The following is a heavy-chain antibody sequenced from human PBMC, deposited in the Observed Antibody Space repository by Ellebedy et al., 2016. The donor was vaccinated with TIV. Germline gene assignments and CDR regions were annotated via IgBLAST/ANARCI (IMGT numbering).Heavy chain of an antibody. CDR1: GFTFDDYG. V-gene: IGHV3-23*01. CDR2: ISGSGGST. Sequence: PGGSLRLSCAASGFTFDDYGMSWVPHAPGKGLAWVSAISGSGGSTYYADSVKGRFTISRDNSKNTLYLQMNSLRAEDTAVYYCAKDPTRAAPGSPGYCDLWGRGTLVTVSS. J-gene: IGHJ2*01. CDR3: AKDPTRAAPGSPGYCDL. D-gene: IGHD6-13*01.